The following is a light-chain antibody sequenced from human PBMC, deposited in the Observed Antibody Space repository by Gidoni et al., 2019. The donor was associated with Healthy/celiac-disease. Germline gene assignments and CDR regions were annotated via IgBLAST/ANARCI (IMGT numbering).Light chain of an antibody. J-gene: IGKJ2*01. CDR3: QQYSNWTPYT. Sequence: EIVMTQSPATLSVSPGESATLSCRAGQSVSSSLAWYQQKPGQAPRLLIYGASTRATGIPARFSGSGSGTEFTLTISSLQSEDFAVYYCQQYSNWTPYTFGQXTKLEIK. V-gene: IGKV3-15*01. CDR2: GAS. CDR1: QSVSSS.